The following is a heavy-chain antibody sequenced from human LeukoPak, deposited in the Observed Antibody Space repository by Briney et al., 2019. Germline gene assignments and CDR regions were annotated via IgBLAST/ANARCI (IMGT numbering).Heavy chain of an antibody. V-gene: IGHV1-8*01. CDR3: ARVIAVAGTNYYYYYVDV. Sequence: ASVKVSCKASGYTFTSYDINWVRQATGQGLEWMGWMNPNSGNTGYAQKFQGRVTMTRNTSISTAYMELSSLRSEDTAVYYCARVIAVAGTNYYYYYVDVWGKGTTVTVSS. CDR2: MNPNSGNT. CDR1: GYTFTSYD. D-gene: IGHD6-19*01. J-gene: IGHJ6*03.